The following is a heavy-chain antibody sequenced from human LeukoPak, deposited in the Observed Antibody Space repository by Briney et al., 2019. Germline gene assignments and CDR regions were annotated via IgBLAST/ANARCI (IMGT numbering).Heavy chain of an antibody. J-gene: IGHJ4*02. CDR3: ARHLGMTDGDYVSYFDY. D-gene: IGHD4-17*01. CDR2: ITTSGSPT. V-gene: IGHV3-48*03. Sequence: GGSLRLSCAGSGFTFSSYEMNWVRQAPGKGLEGVSYITTSGSPTHYADSVKGRFTISRDNAKNSLYPQMNSLRAEDTAVYYCARHLGMTDGDYVSYFDYWGQGTLVTVSS. CDR1: GFTFSSYE.